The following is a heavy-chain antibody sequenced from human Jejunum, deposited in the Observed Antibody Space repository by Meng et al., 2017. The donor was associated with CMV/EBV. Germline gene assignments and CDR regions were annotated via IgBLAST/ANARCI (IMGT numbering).Heavy chain of an antibody. J-gene: IGHJ4*02. CDR3: AKNYDFPD. V-gene: IGHV3-23*01. CDR1: GFTFRNYG. CDR2: ISGSGDST. D-gene: IGHD3-3*01. Sequence: ELQLLESGGGLVQPGGSLRLSCAASGFTFRNYGMSWVRQAPGKGLEWVSSISGSGDSTNYADSVKGRFTISRDNSKNTLDLQMNSLRADDTAVYYCAKNYDFPDWGQGTLVTVSS.